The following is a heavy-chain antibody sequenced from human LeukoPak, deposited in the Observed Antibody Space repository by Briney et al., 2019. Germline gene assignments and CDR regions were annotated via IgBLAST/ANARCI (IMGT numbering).Heavy chain of an antibody. Sequence: SETLSLTCAVYGGSFSGYYWSWIRQPPGKGLEWIGEINHSGSTNCNPSLKSRVTISVDTSKNQFSLKLSSVTAADTAVYYCARGGQQAWFDPWGQGTLVTVSS. D-gene: IGHD6-13*01. CDR1: GGSFSGYY. V-gene: IGHV4-34*01. CDR3: ARGGQQAWFDP. CDR2: INHSGST. J-gene: IGHJ5*02.